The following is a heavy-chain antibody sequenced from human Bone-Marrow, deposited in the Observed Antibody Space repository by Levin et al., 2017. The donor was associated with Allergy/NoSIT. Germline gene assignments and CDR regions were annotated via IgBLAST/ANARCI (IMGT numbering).Heavy chain of an antibody. D-gene: IGHD1-14*01. J-gene: IGHJ3*02. Sequence: GESLKISCAASGFTFSSYAMHWVRQAPGKGLEWVAVISYDGSNKYYADSVKGRFTISRDNSKNTLYLQMNSLRAEDTAVYYCAREGMNLIAFDIWGQGTMVTVSS. CDR2: ISYDGSNK. CDR3: AREGMNLIAFDI. CDR1: GFTFSSYA. V-gene: IGHV3-30-3*01.